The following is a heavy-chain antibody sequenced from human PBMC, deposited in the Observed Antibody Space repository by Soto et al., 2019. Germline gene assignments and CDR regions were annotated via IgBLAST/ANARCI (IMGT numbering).Heavy chain of an antibody. D-gene: IGHD4-17*01. CDR1: GFTFSSYG. J-gene: IGHJ4*02. V-gene: IGHV3-33*01. CDR3: ARDIDYGGTSFDY. Sequence: PGGSLRLSCAASGFTFSSYGMHWVRQAPGKGLEWVAVIWYDGSNKYYADSVKGRFTISRDNSKNTLYLQMNSLRAEDTAVYYCARDIDYGGTSFDYWGQGTLVTVSS. CDR2: IWYDGSNK.